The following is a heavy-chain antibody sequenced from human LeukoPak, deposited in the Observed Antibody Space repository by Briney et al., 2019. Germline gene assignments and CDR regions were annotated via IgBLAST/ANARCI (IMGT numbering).Heavy chain of an antibody. CDR1: GGSISSSSYY. CDR3: ARVSRRQQWLVPVAATPKRPEGPFDY. Sequence: NPSETLSLTCTVSGGSISSSSYYWGWIRQPPGKGLEWIGSINHSGSTYYNPSLTSRVTISVDTSKNQFSLKLSSVTAADTAVYHCARVSRRQQWLVPVAATPKRPEGPFDYWGQGILVTVSS. V-gene: IGHV4-39*07. J-gene: IGHJ4*02. CDR2: INHSGST. D-gene: IGHD6-19*01.